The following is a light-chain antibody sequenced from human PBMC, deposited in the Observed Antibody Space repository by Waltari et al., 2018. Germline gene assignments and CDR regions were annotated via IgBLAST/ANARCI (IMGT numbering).Light chain of an antibody. Sequence: QSVLTQPPSVSAAPGQRVTISCSGGSSNIGNNYVSWYRQFPGTAPKLLIHEDSGRPSGMPGRFAGSKSGTSATLDITGLQAGDEADYYCGTWDSSLSGAVFGGGTHLTVL. CDR1: SSNIGNNY. J-gene: IGLJ7*01. CDR3: GTWDSSLSGAV. V-gene: IGLV1-51*02. CDR2: EDS.